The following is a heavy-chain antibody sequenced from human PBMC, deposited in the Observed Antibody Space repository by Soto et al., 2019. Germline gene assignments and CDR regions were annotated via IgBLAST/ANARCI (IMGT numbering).Heavy chain of an antibody. CDR3: ARDRRDGDTI. CDR1: GFSVSSNY. V-gene: IGHV3-66*01. CDR2: IYSGGDI. D-gene: IGHD3-3*01. J-gene: IGHJ4*02. Sequence: EVQVVESGGGLVQPGGSLRLSCAASGFSVSSNYMSWVRQAPGKGLEWVSVIYSGGDIYYADSVQGRFTTSRDNSKNSLDLQMNILRAEDTAVYYCARDRRDGDTIWGQGVLVTVSS.